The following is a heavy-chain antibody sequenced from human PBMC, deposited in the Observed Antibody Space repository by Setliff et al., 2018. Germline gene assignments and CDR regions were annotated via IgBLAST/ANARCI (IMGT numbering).Heavy chain of an antibody. CDR2: ISPYYGST. CDR3: VRGQGPRTVVAIPFDH. J-gene: IGHJ4*02. V-gene: IGHV1-18*01. D-gene: IGHD3-22*01. CDR1: GYIFTRYR. Sequence: ASVKVSCKASGYIFTRYRITWVRQAPGQGLEWMGWISPYYGSTNYAQKFQGRVTMTTDTSTSTAYMELTSLTSDDTALYYCVRGQGPRTVVAIPFDHWGQGTLVTVSS.